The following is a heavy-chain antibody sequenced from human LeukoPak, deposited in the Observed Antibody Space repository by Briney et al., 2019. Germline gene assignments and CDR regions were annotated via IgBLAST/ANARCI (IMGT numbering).Heavy chain of an antibody. Sequence: SETLSLTCTVSGGSISSYYWSWIRQPPGKGLEWIGYIYYSGSTNYNPSLKSRVTISVDTSKNQFSLKLSSVTAADTAVYYCARGDYSYFDYWGQGTLVTVSA. CDR3: ARGDYSYFDY. CDR1: GGSISSYY. J-gene: IGHJ4*02. D-gene: IGHD4-11*01. V-gene: IGHV4-59*01. CDR2: IYYSGST.